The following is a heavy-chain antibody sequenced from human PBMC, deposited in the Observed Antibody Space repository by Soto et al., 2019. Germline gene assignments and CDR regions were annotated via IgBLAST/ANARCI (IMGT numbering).Heavy chain of an antibody. D-gene: IGHD6-6*01. Sequence: GGSLRLSCAASGFTFSSYSMNWVRQAPGKGLEWVSSISSSSSYIYYADSVKGRFTISRDNAKNSLYLQMNSLRAEDTAVYYCARTIAARPEWVRYYYYYMDVWGKGTTVTVSS. J-gene: IGHJ6*03. V-gene: IGHV3-21*01. CDR2: ISSSSSYI. CDR1: GFTFSSYS. CDR3: ARTIAARPEWVRYYYYYMDV.